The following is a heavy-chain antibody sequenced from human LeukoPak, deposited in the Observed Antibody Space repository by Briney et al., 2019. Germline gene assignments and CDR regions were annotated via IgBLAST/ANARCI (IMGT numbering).Heavy chain of an antibody. Sequence: SVTLSLTCTVSGVSISNYYWTWIWQPPGKGLEWIGYIYYSGSTYYNPALKSRVTISVDTSKNQFSLKLTSVTAADTAVYYCARLSGSPHPPFDYWGQGTLVTVSS. CDR1: GVSISNYY. J-gene: IGHJ4*02. CDR3: ARLSGSPHPPFDY. CDR2: IYYSGST. D-gene: IGHD1-26*01. V-gene: IGHV4-59*08.